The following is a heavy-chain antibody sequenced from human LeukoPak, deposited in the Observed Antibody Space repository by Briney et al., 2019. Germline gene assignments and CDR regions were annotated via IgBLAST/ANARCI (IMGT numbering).Heavy chain of an antibody. V-gene: IGHV1-8*01. CDR1: VYTFTSLD. CDR3: ARGIEAGVDY. D-gene: IGHD6-19*01. CDR2: MNPNSGNT. Sequence: ASVKVSCKASVYTFTSLDINWVQQATGQGLEWMGWMNPNSGNTGYAQKFQGRVTMTRNTSISTAYMELSSLTSEDTAVYYCARGIEAGVDYWGQGTLVTVSS. J-gene: IGHJ4*02.